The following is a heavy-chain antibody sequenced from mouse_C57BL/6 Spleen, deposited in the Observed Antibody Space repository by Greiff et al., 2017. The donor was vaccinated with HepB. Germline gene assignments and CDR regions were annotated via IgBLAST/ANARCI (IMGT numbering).Heavy chain of an antibody. CDR2: ISYDGSN. CDR3: ASNYDDYSRGDYYAMDY. CDR1: GYFITSGYY. D-gene: IGHD2-3*01. V-gene: IGHV3-6*01. Sequence: EVQLQQSGPGLVKPSQSLSLTCSVTGYFITSGYYWNWIRQFPGNKLEWMGYISYDGSNNYNPSLKNRISITRDTSKNQFFLKFNSVTTEDTATYYCASNYDDYSRGDYYAMDYWGQGASVTVSS. J-gene: IGHJ4*01.